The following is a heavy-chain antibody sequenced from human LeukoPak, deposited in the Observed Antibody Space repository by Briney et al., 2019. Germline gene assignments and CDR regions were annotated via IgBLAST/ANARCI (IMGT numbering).Heavy chain of an antibody. CDR2: ISGSGGST. CDR1: GFTFSSYA. J-gene: IGHJ6*02. Sequence: GGSLRLSCAASGFTFSSYAMSWVRQAPGKGLEWVSAISGSGGSTYYADSVKGRFTISRDNSKNTLYLQMNSLRAEDTALYYCAKDWGDYYYYGMDVWGQGTTVTVSS. V-gene: IGHV3-23*01. D-gene: IGHD7-27*01. CDR3: AKDWGDYYYYGMDV.